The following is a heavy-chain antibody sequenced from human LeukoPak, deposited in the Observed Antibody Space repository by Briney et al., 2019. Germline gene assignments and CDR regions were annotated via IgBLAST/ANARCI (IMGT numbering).Heavy chain of an antibody. D-gene: IGHD3-10*01. Sequence: PSETLSLTCAVYGGSFSGYYWSWIRQPPGKGLEWIGEITHSGSTNYNPSLKSRVTISVDTSKNHFSLKLSSVTAADTAVYYCERIPTRPLWFGDPPRTDVWGKGTTVTVSS. J-gene: IGHJ6*04. CDR3: ERIPTRPLWFGDPPRTDV. CDR1: GGSFSGYY. V-gene: IGHV4-34*01. CDR2: ITHSGST.